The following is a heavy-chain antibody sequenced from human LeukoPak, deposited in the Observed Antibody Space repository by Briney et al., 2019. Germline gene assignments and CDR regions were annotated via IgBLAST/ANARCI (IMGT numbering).Heavy chain of an antibody. J-gene: IGHJ4*02. CDR3: ARTSYYYDSSGYYF. CDR1: GFTFSSYW. V-gene: IGHV3-74*01. Sequence: GGSLRLSCAASGFTFSSYWMHWVRQAPGKGLVWVSRIKSDGSSTSYADSVKGRFTISRDNAKNTLYLQMNSLRAEDTAVYYCARTSYYYDSSGYYFWGQGTLVTVSS. CDR2: IKSDGSST. D-gene: IGHD3-22*01.